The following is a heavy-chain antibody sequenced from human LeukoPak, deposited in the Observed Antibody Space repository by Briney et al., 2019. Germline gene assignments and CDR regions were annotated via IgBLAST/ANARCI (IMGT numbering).Heavy chain of an antibody. CDR3: ARGGGYSYGYAY. CDR1: GGSLSSGGYC. CDR2: IYHSGST. V-gene: IGHV4-30-2*01. D-gene: IGHD5-18*01. Sequence: SQTLSLTCAVSGGSLSSGGYCWGWVRQPPGRGLEWIGYIYHSGSTYYNPSLKSRVTISVDRSKNQFSLKLSSVTAADTAVYYCARGGGYSYGYAYWGQGTLVTVSS. J-gene: IGHJ4*02.